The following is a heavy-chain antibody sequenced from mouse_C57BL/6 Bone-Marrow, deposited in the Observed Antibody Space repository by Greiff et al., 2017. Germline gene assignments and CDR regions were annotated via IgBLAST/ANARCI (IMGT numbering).Heavy chain of an antibody. V-gene: IGHV1-50*01. CDR3: ARYYDEDWFAY. CDR2: IDPSDSYT. Sequence: QVQLQQPGAELVKPGASVKLSCKASGYTFTSYWMQWVKQRPGQGLEWIGEIDPSDSYTNYNQKFKGKATLTVDTSSSTAYMQLSSLTSEDSAVYYGARYYDEDWFAYWGQGTLVTVSA. D-gene: IGHD2-4*01. CDR1: GYTFTSYW. J-gene: IGHJ3*01.